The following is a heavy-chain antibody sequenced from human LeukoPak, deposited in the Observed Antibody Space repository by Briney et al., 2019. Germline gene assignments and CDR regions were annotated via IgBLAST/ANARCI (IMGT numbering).Heavy chain of an antibody. CDR1: GVSISSSVYY. D-gene: IGHD3-22*01. Sequence: PSETLPLTCSVSGVSISSSVYYWAWIRQPPGKGLEWIGTVYYSGGTYYNSSLKSRLTFSVDTSKNHFSLTLSSVTAADTAVYHCARQVLHDISGYFDYWGQGSLVTVSS. J-gene: IGHJ4*02. V-gene: IGHV4-39*01. CDR3: ARQVLHDISGYFDY. CDR2: VYYSGGT.